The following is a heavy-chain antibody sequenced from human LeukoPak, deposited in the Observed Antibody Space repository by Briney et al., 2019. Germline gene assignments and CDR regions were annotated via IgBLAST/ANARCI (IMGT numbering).Heavy chain of an antibody. D-gene: IGHD2-2*02. J-gene: IGHJ6*02. Sequence: SETLSLTCTVSGGSISNYYWSWIRQPPGKGLEWIGYISYSGSTNYNPSLRSRVTISVDTSKNQFSLKLSSVTAADTAVYYCARPGGSSLPAAIPYYYGMDVWGQGTTVTVSS. CDR2: ISYSGST. CDR3: ARPGGSSLPAAIPYYYGMDV. V-gene: IGHV4-59*01. CDR1: GGSISNYY.